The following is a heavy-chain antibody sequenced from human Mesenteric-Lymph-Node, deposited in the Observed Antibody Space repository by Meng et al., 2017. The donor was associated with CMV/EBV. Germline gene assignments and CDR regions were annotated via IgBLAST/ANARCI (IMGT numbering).Heavy chain of an antibody. D-gene: IGHD2-21*01. Sequence: GESLKISCKGSGYSFSTYWIGWVRQVPGKGLEWMGIIYPGDSDTVYSPSFQGQVTISADKSISTAYLQWSSLKASDTAMYYCARQMCGGDCPRSYWGQGTLVTVSS. CDR3: ARQMCGGDCPRSY. J-gene: IGHJ4*02. V-gene: IGHV5-51*01. CDR2: IYPGDSDT. CDR1: GYSFSTYW.